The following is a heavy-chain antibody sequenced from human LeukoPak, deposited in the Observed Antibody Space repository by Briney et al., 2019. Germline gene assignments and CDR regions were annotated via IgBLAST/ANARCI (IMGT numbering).Heavy chain of an antibody. J-gene: IGHJ4*02. Sequence: LVWVSRIISDGSTTIYADSVKGRFTISRDNAKNTLYLQMNSLRAEDTAVYYCARGRYYLDNWGQGTLVTVSS. CDR2: IISDGSTT. CDR3: ARGRYYLDN. D-gene: IGHD4-17*01. V-gene: IGHV3-74*01.